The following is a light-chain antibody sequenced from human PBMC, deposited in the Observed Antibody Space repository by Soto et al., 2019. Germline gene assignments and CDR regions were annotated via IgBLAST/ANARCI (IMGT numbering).Light chain of an antibody. Sequence: EIVLTPSAGTLSLSPGERATPSCRASQSVSSSYLAWYQQKPGQAPRLLIYGASSRATGIPDRFSGSGSGTDFTLTISRLEPEDFAVYYCQQDGSSLITFGQGTRLEIK. V-gene: IGKV3-20*01. CDR1: QSVSSSY. J-gene: IGKJ5*01. CDR3: QQDGSSLIT. CDR2: GAS.